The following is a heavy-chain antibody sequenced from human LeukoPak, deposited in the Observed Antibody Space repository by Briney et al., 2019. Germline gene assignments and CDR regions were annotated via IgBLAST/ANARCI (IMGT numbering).Heavy chain of an antibody. Sequence: SQTLSLTCAISGDSVSRNSAAWNWIRQSPSRGLEWLGRTYYRSKWYNDYAVSVESRITINPDTSKNQFSLQLNSVTPEDTAVYYCARADGDRDGYNFWFDPWGQGTLITVSS. J-gene: IGHJ5*02. CDR2: TYYRSKWYN. CDR1: GDSVSRNSAA. V-gene: IGHV6-1*01. CDR3: ARADGDRDGYNFWFDP. D-gene: IGHD5-24*01.